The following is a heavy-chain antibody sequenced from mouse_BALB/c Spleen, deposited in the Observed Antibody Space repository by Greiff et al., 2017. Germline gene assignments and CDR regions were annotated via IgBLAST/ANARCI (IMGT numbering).Heavy chain of an antibody. V-gene: IGHV1-4*01. D-gene: IGHD2-1*01. CDR1: GYTFTSYT. CDR3: ARCGIWSDYGNYDYYAMDY. CDR2: INPSSGYT. Sequence: QVQLQQSGAELARPGASVKMSCKASGYTFTSYTMHWVKQRPGQGLEWIGYINPSSGYTNYNQKFKDKATLTADKSSSTAYMQLSSLTSEDSAVYYCARCGIWSDYGNYDYYAMDYWGQGTSVTVSS. J-gene: IGHJ4*01.